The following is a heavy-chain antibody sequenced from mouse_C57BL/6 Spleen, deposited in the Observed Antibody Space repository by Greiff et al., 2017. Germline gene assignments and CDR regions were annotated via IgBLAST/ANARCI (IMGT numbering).Heavy chain of an antibody. Sequence: EVNVVESEGGLVQPGSSMKLSCTASGFTFSDYYMAWVRQVPEKGLEWVANINYDGSSTYYLDSLKSRFIISRDNAKNILYLQMSRLKSEDTATCYCSREETAEAMFAYWGQGTLVTVSA. J-gene: IGHJ3*01. D-gene: IGHD3-2*02. V-gene: IGHV5-16*01. CDR3: SREETAEAMFAY. CDR2: INYDGSST. CDR1: GFTFSDYY.